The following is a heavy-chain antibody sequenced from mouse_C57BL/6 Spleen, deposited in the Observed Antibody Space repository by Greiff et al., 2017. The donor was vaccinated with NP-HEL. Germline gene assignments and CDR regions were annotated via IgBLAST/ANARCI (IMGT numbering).Heavy chain of an antibody. Sequence: VQLQQPGAELVKPGASVKLSCKASGYTFTSYWMHWVKQRPGQGLEWIGMIHPNSGSTNYNEKFKSKATLTVDKSSSTAYLQLSSLTSEDSAVYYCARTAQALWCAYWGQGTLVTVSA. V-gene: IGHV1-64*01. CDR1: GYTFTSYW. D-gene: IGHD3-2*02. J-gene: IGHJ3*01. CDR2: IHPNSGST. CDR3: ARTAQALWCAY.